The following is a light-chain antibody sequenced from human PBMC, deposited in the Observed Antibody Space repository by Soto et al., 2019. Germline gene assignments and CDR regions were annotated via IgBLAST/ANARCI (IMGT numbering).Light chain of an antibody. Sequence: QSVLTQPASVSGSPGQSIIISCTGTSSDVGGYNYVSWYQQHPGKAPKLMIYDVSNRSSGVSNRFSGSKSGNTASLTISGLQAEDEADYYCSSYTSSSTLVFGGGTKVTVL. CDR3: SSYTSSSTLV. V-gene: IGLV2-14*01. J-gene: IGLJ2*01. CDR1: SSDVGGYNY. CDR2: DVS.